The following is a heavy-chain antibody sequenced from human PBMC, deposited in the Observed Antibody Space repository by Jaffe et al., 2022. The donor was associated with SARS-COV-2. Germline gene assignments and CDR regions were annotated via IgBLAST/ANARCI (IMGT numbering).Heavy chain of an antibody. V-gene: IGHV1-3*01. J-gene: IGHJ4*02. Sequence: QVQLVQSGAEVKKPGASVRVSCRASGDIFTAYVVHWVRQAPGQRLEWMGWINAANGKTEYSQKFQDKIIITRDTSASTVYMELSGLGSEDTAVYYCARGTLYQPDHWGQGTLITVSS. D-gene: IGHD2-2*01. CDR2: INAANGKT. CDR1: GDIFTAYV. CDR3: ARGTLYQPDH.